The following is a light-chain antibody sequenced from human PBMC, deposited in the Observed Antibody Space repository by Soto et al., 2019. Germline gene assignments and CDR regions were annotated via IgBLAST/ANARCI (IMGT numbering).Light chain of an antibody. CDR2: DAS. CDR1: QSVSSY. V-gene: IGKV3-11*01. CDR3: QQRSNWPPT. J-gene: IGKJ5*01. Sequence: IVLTQSPATLSLCPGEGATLSCRASQSVSSYLAWYQQKPGQAPRLLIYDASNRATGIPARFSGSVSRTDFTLTISSLEPEDFAVYYCQQRSNWPPTFGQGTRLEIK.